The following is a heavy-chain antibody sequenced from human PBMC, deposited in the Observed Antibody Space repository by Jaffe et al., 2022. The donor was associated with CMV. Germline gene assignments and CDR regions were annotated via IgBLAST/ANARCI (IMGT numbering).Heavy chain of an antibody. CDR3: AREVPTAMGQGNWFDP. Sequence: EVQLVETGGGLIQPGGSLRLSCAASGFTVSSNYMSWVRQAPGKGLEWVSVIYSGGSTYYADSVKGRFTISRDNSKNTLYLQMNSLRAEDTAVYYCAREVPTAMGQGNWFDPWGQGTLVTVSS. CDR2: IYSGGST. V-gene: IGHV3-53*02. CDR1: GFTVSSNY. D-gene: IGHD5-18*01. J-gene: IGHJ5*02.